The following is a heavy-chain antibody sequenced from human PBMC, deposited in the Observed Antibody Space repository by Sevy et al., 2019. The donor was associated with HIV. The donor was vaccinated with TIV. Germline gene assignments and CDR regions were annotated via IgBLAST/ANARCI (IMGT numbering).Heavy chain of an antibody. V-gene: IGHV3-30*18. D-gene: IGHD3-10*01. Sequence: GGSLRLSCAASGFTFRSYGMHWVRQAPGKGLDWVAVISYDGSGESYTGSVKGRFTISRDNSKNTLYLQMNSLRPEDTAVDYCAKIGWFGALPHYYYGMDVWGQGTQVTVSS. J-gene: IGHJ6*02. CDR2: ISYDGSGE. CDR1: GFTFRSYG. CDR3: AKIGWFGALPHYYYGMDV.